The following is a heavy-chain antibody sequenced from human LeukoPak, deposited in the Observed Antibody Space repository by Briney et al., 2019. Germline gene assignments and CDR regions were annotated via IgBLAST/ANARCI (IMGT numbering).Heavy chain of an antibody. J-gene: IGHJ6*02. CDR3: ARRDWRRYYYGMDV. CDR2: ISAYNGNT. CDR1: GYTFTSYG. D-gene: IGHD3/OR15-3a*01. Sequence: ASVTVSCKASGYTFTSYGISWVRQAPGQGLAWMGWISAYNGNTNYAQKLQGRVTMTTDTSTSTAYMELRSLRSDDTAVYYCARRDWRRYYYGMDVWGQGTTVTVSS. V-gene: IGHV1-18*01.